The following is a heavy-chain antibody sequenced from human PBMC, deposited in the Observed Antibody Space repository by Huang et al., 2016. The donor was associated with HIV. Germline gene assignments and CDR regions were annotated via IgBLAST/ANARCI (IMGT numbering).Heavy chain of an antibody. CDR1: GYDFGSYG. Sequence: VQLVQSGGEVMQPGASVRVSCKASGYDFGSYGMSWVRQAPGQGLEWLVWRGSDSRDRSSAQKFQGRVTMTTDTSTTTTDMELRSLRSDDTAMYYCARDPYYSNRWKRNDASFLWGQGTMITVSS. CDR2: RGSDSRDR. CDR3: ARDPYYSNRWKRNDASFL. D-gene: IGHD4-4*01. J-gene: IGHJ3*01. V-gene: IGHV1-18*01.